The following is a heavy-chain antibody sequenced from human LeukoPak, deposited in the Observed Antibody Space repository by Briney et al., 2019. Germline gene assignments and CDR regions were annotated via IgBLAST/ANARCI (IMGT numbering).Heavy chain of an antibody. J-gene: IGHJ3*02. V-gene: IGHV4-59*01. D-gene: IGHD3-22*01. CDR2: TSYSGNT. CDR3: ARGPYSYDSSGAFDI. CDR1: GGSISSFY. Sequence: NPSETLSLTCSVSGGSISSFYCSWIRQPPGKGLEWIGYTSYSGNTNYNPSLKSRVTMSVDTSRKQFSLRLTSVTAADTAVYFCARGPYSYDSSGAFDIWGQGTMVTVSS.